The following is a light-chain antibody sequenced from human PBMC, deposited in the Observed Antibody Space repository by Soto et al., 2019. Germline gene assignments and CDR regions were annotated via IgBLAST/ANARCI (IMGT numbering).Light chain of an antibody. V-gene: IGKV3-15*01. CDR2: GAS. CDR3: QHYNIWALT. CDR1: QNINNK. Sequence: EIVVTQSPATMSLSPGQRATLSCRTSQNINNKLVLYQQKPGQAPRLLIYGASTRATGIPARFSGSGSGTEFTLTISSLQSEDFAVYSCQHYNIWALTFCGGTQVAI. J-gene: IGKJ4*01.